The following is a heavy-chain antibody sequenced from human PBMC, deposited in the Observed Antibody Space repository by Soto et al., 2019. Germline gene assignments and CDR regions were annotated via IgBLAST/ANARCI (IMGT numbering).Heavy chain of an antibody. V-gene: IGHV4-34*01. CDR1: GGSFSGYY. CDR3: ARSLLLPTPVDY. CDR2: INHSGST. Sequence: SETLSLTCAVYGGSFSGYYWSWIRQPPGKGLEWIGEINHSGSTNYNPSLKSRVTISVDTSKNQFSLKLSSVTTADTAVYYCARSLLLPTPVDYWGQGTLVTVSS. D-gene: IGHD2-15*01. J-gene: IGHJ4*02.